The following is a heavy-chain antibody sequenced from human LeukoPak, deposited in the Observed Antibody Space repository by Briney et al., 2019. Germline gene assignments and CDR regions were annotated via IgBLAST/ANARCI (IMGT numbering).Heavy chain of an antibody. J-gene: IGHJ5*02. CDR2: IYYSGST. CDR1: GGSISSYY. V-gene: IGHV4-59*01. CDR3: ARDLKGVNNWFDP. Sequence: PSETLSLTCTVSGGSISSYYWSWIRQPPGKGLEWIGYIYYSGSTNYNPSLKSRVTISVDTSKNQFSLKLSSVTAADTAVYYGARDLKGVNNWFDPWGQGTLVTVCS.